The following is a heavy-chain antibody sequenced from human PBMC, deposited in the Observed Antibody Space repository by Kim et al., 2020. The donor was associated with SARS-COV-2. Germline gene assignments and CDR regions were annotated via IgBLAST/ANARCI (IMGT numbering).Heavy chain of an antibody. J-gene: IGHJ4*02. CDR1: GYTFTSYA. D-gene: IGHD2-21*02. CDR3: ARDPPAYCGGDCPRFDY. V-gene: IGHV1-3*01. CDR2: INAGNGNT. Sequence: ASVKVSCKASGYTFTSYAMHWVRQAPGQRLEWMGWINAGNGNTKYSQKFQGRVTITRDTSASTAYMELSSLRSEDTAVYYCARDPPAYCGGDCPRFDYWGQGTLVTVSS.